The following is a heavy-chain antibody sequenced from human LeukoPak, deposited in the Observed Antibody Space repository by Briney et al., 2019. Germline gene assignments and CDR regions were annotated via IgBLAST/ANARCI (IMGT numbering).Heavy chain of an antibody. V-gene: IGHV4-59*01. CDR3: ARATIYCGGDCYQGALDI. D-gene: IGHD2-21*02. CDR2: IYYSGST. J-gene: IGHJ3*02. CDR1: GGSISSYY. Sequence: SETLSLTCTVSGGSISSYYWSWIRQPPGKGLEWIGYIYYSGSTNYNPSLKSRVTMSPDKSKNQFSLKLNSVTAADTAVYYCARATIYCGGDCYQGALDIWGQGTMVTVSS.